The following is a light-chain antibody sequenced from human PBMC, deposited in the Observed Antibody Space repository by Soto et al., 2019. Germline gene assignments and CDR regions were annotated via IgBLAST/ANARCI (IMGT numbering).Light chain of an antibody. Sequence: DIVMTQSPDSLAVSLGERATINCKSSQSVLYSSNNKNYLAWFQQKPGQPPKLLIYWASTRESGVPDQFSGSGSGTDFTLTISSLQAEDVAVYYCQQYFNTGTFGQGTKVEIK. CDR1: QSVLYSSNNKNY. CDR3: QQYFNTGT. CDR2: WAS. J-gene: IGKJ1*01. V-gene: IGKV4-1*01.